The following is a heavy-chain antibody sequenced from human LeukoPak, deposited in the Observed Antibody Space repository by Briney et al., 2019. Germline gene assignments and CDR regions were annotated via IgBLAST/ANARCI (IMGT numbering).Heavy chain of an antibody. D-gene: IGHD3-22*01. V-gene: IGHV4-39*02. Sequence: SETLSLTCTVSGGSISSSSYYWGWIPQPPGKGREWIGSIYYSGSTYYNPSLKSRVTISVDTSKNQFYLKLSSVTAEDTAVYYCAREQLQGSGFFDPWGQGTLVTVSS. CDR2: IYYSGST. CDR3: AREQLQGSGFFDP. J-gene: IGHJ5*02. CDR1: GGSISSSSYY.